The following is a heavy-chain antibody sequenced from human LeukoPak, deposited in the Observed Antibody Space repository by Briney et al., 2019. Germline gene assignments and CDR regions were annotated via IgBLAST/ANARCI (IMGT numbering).Heavy chain of an antibody. CDR2: ISGSGGDT. CDR3: ARGFGSGSFEGFFRLRRYYFDY. V-gene: IGHV3-23*01. CDR1: GFTFSNFA. J-gene: IGHJ4*02. Sequence: GGSLRLSCAASGFTFSNFAMSWVRQAPGKGLEWVSAISGSGGDTYYADSVKGRFTISRDNAKNSLYLQMNSLRAEDTAVYYCARGFGSGSFEGFFRLRRYYFDYWGQGTLVTVSS. D-gene: IGHD3-10*01.